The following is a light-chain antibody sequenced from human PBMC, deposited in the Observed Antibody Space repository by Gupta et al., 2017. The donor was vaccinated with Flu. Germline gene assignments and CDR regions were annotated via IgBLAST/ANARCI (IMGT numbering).Light chain of an antibody. Sequence: FMLTQPHSVSASPGKTATISCTHTSGSIASNFVQWYQHRPGSAPRSMSDENNQRASGVPDRCAGYIDRSYNAASLIISGLKTDDEADYYCQSDYRSKVVCGGGTKMTV. CDR2: ENN. CDR3: QSDYRSKVV. J-gene: IGLJ3*02. CDR1: SGSIASNF. V-gene: IGLV6-57*03.